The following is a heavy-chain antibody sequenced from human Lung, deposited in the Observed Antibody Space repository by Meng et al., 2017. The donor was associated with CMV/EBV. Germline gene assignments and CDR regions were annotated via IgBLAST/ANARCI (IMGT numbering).Heavy chain of an antibody. CDR3: ARDGQAGAKGFDH. D-gene: IGHD6-25*01. CDR2: ISYDGTNK. V-gene: IGHV3-30*04. CDR1: GFTFSTYA. J-gene: IGHJ4*02. Sequence: LTXXASGFTFSTYAMHRVRQAPGKGLEWVAVISYDGTNKYYADSVKGRFSISRDNSKNTLYLQMNSLRPEDTSVFYCARDGQAGAKGFDHWGQGTLVTVSS.